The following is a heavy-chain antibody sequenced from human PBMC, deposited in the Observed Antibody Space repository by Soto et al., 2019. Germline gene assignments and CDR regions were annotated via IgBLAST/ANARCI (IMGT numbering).Heavy chain of an antibody. CDR2: IFYSGST. J-gene: IGHJ4*02. CDR3: ASHDYYGSGSYYSD. D-gene: IGHD3-10*01. Sequence: SETLSLTCTVSGGSISSSSYYWGWIRQPPGKGLEWIGSIFYSGSTYYNPSLKSRVTISVDTSKNQFSLKLSSVTAADTAVYYCASHDYYGSGSYYSDWGQGTLVTVSS. V-gene: IGHV4-39*01. CDR1: GGSISSSSYY.